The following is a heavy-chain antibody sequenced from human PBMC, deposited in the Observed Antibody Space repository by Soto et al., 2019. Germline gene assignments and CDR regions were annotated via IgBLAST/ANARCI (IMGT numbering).Heavy chain of an antibody. Sequence: GGSLRLSCAASGFTFSSYGMHWVRQAPGKGLEWVAVISYDGSNKYYADSVKGRFTISRDNSKNTLYLQMNSLRAEDTAVYYCAKSSYSSGWYPVGTYYYYGTDVWGQGTTVTVSS. CDR2: ISYDGSNK. D-gene: IGHD6-19*01. CDR1: GFTFSSYG. J-gene: IGHJ6*02. V-gene: IGHV3-30*18. CDR3: AKSSYSSGWYPVGTYYYYGTDV.